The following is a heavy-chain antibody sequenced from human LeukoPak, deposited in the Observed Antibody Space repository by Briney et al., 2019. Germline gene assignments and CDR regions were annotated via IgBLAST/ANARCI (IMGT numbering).Heavy chain of an antibody. D-gene: IGHD4-17*01. CDR2: IYTSGST. Sequence: PSETLSLTCTVSGGSISSYYWSWIRQPPGKGLEWIGRIYTSGSTNYNPSLKSRVTISVDTSKNQFSLKLSSVTAADTAVYYCARDRNGDYRRFVYMDVWGKGTTVTISS. V-gene: IGHV4-4*08. CDR3: ARDRNGDYRRFVYMDV. CDR1: GGSISSYY. J-gene: IGHJ6*03.